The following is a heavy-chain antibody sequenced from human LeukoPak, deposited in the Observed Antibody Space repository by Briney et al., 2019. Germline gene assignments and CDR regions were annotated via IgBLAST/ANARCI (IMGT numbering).Heavy chain of an antibody. D-gene: IGHD2-2*01. CDR2: VSGSGGST. Sequence: GGSLRLSCAASGFTFSSYSMNWVRQAPGKGLEWVSAVSGSGGSTYYADSVKGRFTISRDNSKNTLYVQMNSLRVEDTAVYYRAKDFPLLEFCSSTNCPSFDYWGQGTLVTVSS. J-gene: IGHJ4*02. CDR3: AKDFPLLEFCSSTNCPSFDY. CDR1: GFTFSSYS. V-gene: IGHV3-23*01.